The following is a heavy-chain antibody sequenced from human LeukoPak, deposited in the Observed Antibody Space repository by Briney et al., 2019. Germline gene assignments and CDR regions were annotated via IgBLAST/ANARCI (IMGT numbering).Heavy chain of an antibody. Sequence: PSETLSLTCTVSGGSISSGSYYWSWIRQPAGKGLEWIGRIYTSGSTNYNPSLKSRFTISVDTSKNQFSLKLSSVTAADTAVYYCARDDFGSYWGQGILVTVSS. CDR1: GGSISSGSYY. D-gene: IGHD3-10*01. CDR2: IYTSGST. CDR3: ARDDFGSY. J-gene: IGHJ4*02. V-gene: IGHV4-61*02.